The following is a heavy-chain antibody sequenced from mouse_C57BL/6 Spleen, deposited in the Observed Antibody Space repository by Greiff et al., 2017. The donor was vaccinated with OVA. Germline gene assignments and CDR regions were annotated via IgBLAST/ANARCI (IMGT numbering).Heavy chain of an antibody. Sequence: VQLQQSGPELVKPGASVKISCKASGYSFTGYYMNWVKQSPEKSLEWIGEINPSTGGTTYNQKFKAKATLTVDKSSSTAYMQLKSLTSEDSAVYYCARDSSGYVAYWGQGTLVTVSA. J-gene: IGHJ3*01. CDR3: ARDSSGYVAY. V-gene: IGHV1-42*01. D-gene: IGHD3-2*02. CDR1: GYSFTGYY. CDR2: INPSTGGT.